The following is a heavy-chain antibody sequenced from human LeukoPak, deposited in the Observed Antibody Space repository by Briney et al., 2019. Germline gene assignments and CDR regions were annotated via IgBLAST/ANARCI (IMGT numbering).Heavy chain of an antibody. CDR1: EFTVSSNY. V-gene: IGHV3-53*01. Sequence: GGSLRLSCAASEFTVSSNYMSWVRQAPGKGLEWVSIIYSGGNTYYADSVKGRFTISRDNSKNTLYLQMNNLRAEDTAVYYCARRAGGYSHPYDYWGQGTLVTVSS. CDR2: IYSGGNT. J-gene: IGHJ4*02. D-gene: IGHD4-23*01. CDR3: ARRAGGYSHPYDY.